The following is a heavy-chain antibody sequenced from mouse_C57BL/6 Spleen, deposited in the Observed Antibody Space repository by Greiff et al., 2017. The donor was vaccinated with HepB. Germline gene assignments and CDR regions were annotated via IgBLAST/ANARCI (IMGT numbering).Heavy chain of an antibody. V-gene: IGHV1-5*01. CDR3: TSYDWFAY. CDR2: IDPGNSDT. J-gene: IGHJ3*01. Sequence: VQLQQSGTVLARPGASVKMSCKTSGYTFTSYWMHWVKQRPGQGLEWIGAIDPGNSDTSYNQKFKGKAKLTAVTSASTAYMQTSSLTNEDSAVYYCTSYDWFAYWGQGTLVTVSA. CDR1: GYTFTSYW. D-gene: IGHD2-12*01.